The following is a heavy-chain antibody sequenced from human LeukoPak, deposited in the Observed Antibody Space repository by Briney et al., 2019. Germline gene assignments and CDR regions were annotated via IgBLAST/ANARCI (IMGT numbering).Heavy chain of an antibody. CDR2: ISGSGHDI. CDR1: GFTFSDSY. D-gene: IGHD3-10*01. J-gene: IGHJ4*02. Sequence: PGGSLRLSCAASGFTFSDSYMTWVRQAPGKGVEWVAYISGSGHDINYSESAKGRFTISRDNAKNSLYLQMSSLRVEDTAVYYCARSLWFGELLLSPAVNYWGQGTLVTVSS. V-gene: IGHV3-11*04. CDR3: ARSLWFGELLLSPAVNY.